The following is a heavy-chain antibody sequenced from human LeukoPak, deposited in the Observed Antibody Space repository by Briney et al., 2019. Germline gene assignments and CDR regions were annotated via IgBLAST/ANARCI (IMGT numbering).Heavy chain of an antibody. CDR3: AKDRGSNTPDY. Sequence: PGGSLRLSCAASGFTFSNYGMHWVRQAPGKGLEWVALISYHGSNKYYPDSVKGRFTISRDNSKNTLYLQMNSLRAEDTAVYYCAKDRGSNTPDYWGQGTVVIVSS. J-gene: IGHJ4*02. V-gene: IGHV3-30*18. CDR1: GFTFSNYG. D-gene: IGHD1-26*01. CDR2: ISYHGSNK.